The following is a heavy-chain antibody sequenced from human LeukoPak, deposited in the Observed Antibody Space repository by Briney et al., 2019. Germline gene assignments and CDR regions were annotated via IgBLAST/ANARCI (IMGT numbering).Heavy chain of an antibody. Sequence: PSQTLSLTCAVSPGSMDSGLYEWPWLRQPGGKGLEWIGRICNNGSTAYNRSLRSRFTITLYKENNALSLKLTSVTAADTAVYYCARETKDIYSPSWGLYDTYYYIAAWGKGTPVTVSS. CDR2: ICNNGST. D-gene: IGHD5/OR15-5a*01. CDR1: PGSMDSGLYE. J-gene: IGHJ6*03. V-gene: IGHV4-61*02. CDR3: ARETKDIYSPSWGLYDTYYYIAA.